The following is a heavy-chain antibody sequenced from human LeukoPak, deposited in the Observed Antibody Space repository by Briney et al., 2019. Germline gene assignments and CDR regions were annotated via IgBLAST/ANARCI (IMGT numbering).Heavy chain of an antibody. D-gene: IGHD3-10*01. CDR1: GFTFSSYG. CDR2: ISYDGSNK. J-gene: IGHJ6*02. CDR3: AKDRSDGSGSYSSCYYYGMDV. Sequence: GGSLRLSCAASGFTFSSYGMHWVRQAPGKGLEWVAVISYDGSNKYYADSVKGRFTSSRGNSNNTLSLQMNSLRAEDTAVYYCAKDRSDGSGSYSSCYYYGMDVWGQGTTVTVSS. V-gene: IGHV3-30*18.